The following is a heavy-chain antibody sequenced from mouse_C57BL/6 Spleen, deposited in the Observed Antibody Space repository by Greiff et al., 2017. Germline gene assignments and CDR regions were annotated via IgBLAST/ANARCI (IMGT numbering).Heavy chain of an antibody. CDR2: ISSGSSTI. CDR1: GFTFSDYG. Sequence: EVMLVESGGGLVKPGGSLKLSCAASGFTFSDYGMHWVRQAPEKGLEWVAYISSGSSTIYYADTVKGRFTISRDNAKNTLFLQMTSLRSEDTAMYYCARSPRYDGDPGMDYWGQGTSVTVSS. J-gene: IGHJ4*01. D-gene: IGHD2-3*01. V-gene: IGHV5-17*01. CDR3: ARSPRYDGDPGMDY.